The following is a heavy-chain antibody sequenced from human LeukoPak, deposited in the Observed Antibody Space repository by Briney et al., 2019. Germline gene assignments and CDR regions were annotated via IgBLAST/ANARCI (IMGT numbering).Heavy chain of an antibody. V-gene: IGHV4-34*01. CDR1: GGSFSGCY. J-gene: IGHJ4*02. CDR3: TRDVGTSGWYTFDY. CDR2: INHSGST. D-gene: IGHD6-19*01. Sequence: SETLSLTCAVYGGSFSGCYWSWIRQPPGKGLEWIGEINHSGSTNYNPSLKSRVTISVDTSKNQFSLKLSSVTAADTAVYYCTRDVGTSGWYTFDYWGQGTLVTVSS.